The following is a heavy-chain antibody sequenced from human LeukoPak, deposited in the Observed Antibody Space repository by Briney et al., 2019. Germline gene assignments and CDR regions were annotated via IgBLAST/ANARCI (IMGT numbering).Heavy chain of an antibody. J-gene: IGHJ4*02. D-gene: IGHD3-10*01. CDR1: GGSISSGGYS. CDR2: IYHSGST. V-gene: IGHV4-30-2*01. CDR3: ARGPGSRYLDY. Sequence: PSETLSLTCAVSGGSISSGGYSWSWIRQPPGKGLEWIGYIYHSGSTYYNPSLKSRVTISVDRSKNQFSLKLSSVTAADRAVYYCARGPGSRYLDYWGQGILVTVSS.